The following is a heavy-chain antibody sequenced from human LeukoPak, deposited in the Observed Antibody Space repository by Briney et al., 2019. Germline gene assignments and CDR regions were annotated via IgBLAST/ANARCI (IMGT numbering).Heavy chain of an antibody. J-gene: IGHJ3*02. CDR1: GFTFDDYG. CDR3: AGDYYDSSGYSHGAFDI. Sequence: PGGSLRLSCAASGFTFDDYGMSWVRQAPGKGLEWVSGINWNGGSTGYADSVKGRFTISRDNAKNSLYLQMNSLRAEDTALYYCAGDYYDSSGYSHGAFDIWGQGTMVTVSS. V-gene: IGHV3-20*04. D-gene: IGHD3-22*01. CDR2: INWNGGST.